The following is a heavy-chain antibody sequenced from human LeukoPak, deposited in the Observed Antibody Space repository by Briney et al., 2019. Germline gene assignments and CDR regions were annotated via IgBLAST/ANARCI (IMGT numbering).Heavy chain of an antibody. J-gene: IGHJ4*02. D-gene: IGHD3-22*01. Sequence: SETLSLTCTVSGGSINNYYWSWIRQPPGKGLEYIGYIYYSGSANYNPSLKSRVTISVDPSKNQFSLKLSSVTAADTAVYYCARNGDYYEKSGYYYLFDFWGQGTLITVSS. CDR1: GGSINNYY. V-gene: IGHV4-59*01. CDR3: ARNGDYYEKSGYYYLFDF. CDR2: IYYSGSA.